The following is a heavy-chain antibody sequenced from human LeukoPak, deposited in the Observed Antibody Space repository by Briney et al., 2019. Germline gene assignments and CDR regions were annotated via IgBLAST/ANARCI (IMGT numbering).Heavy chain of an antibody. CDR3: AKDSSGSSTRPDY. CDR2: ITTSDGNT. J-gene: IGHJ4*02. D-gene: IGHD6-6*01. V-gene: IGHV3-23*01. CDR1: GFTFSSYT. Sequence: GGSLRLSCAASGFTFSSYTMSWVRQAPGKGLEWVSTITTSDGNTYYADSVKGRFTVSRDNSKNTLYLQMNSLRAEDTAVYYCAKDSSGSSTRPDYWGQGTLVTVSS.